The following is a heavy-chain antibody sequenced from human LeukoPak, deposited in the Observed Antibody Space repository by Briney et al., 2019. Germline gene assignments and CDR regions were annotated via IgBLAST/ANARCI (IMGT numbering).Heavy chain of an antibody. CDR2: MSGSGDST. J-gene: IGHJ4*02. CDR3: ARLMVGQAGVGATHLDY. CDR1: GFTFSSYA. V-gene: IGHV3-23*01. Sequence: GGSLRLSCAASGFTFSSYAMSWVRQAPGKGLEWVSAMSGSGDSTYYADSVKGRFTISRDNSKSTVYLEVNSLRPEDTAVYYCARLMVGQAGVGATHLDYWGQGTLLSVSS. D-gene: IGHD1-26*01.